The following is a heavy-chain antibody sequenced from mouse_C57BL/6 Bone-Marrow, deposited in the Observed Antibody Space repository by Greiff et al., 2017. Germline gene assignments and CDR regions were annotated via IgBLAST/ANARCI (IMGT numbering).Heavy chain of an antibody. CDR3: ARGYHGLSAMDY. CDR1: GYSFTGYY. CDR2: INPSTGGT. D-gene: IGHD1-1*01. Sequence: EVQLQQSGPELVKPGASVKISCKASGYSFTGYYMNWVKQSPEKSLEWIGEINPSTGGTTYNQKFKAKATLTVDKSSSTAYMQLKSLTSEDSAVYYCARGYHGLSAMDYWGQGTSVTVSS. J-gene: IGHJ4*01. V-gene: IGHV1-42*01.